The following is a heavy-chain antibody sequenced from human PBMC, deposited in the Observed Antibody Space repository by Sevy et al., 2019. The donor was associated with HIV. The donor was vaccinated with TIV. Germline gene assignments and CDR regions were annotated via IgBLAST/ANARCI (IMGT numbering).Heavy chain of an antibody. D-gene: IGHD6-13*01. CDR2: ISSSGSTI. J-gene: IGHJ3*02. CDR1: GFTFSSYE. Sequence: GGSLRLSCAASGFTFSSYEMNWVRQAPGKGLEWVSYISSSGSTIYYADSVKGRFTVSRENAKNSLYLQMNSLRAEDTAVYYCARIAAAGPHDAFDIWGQGTMVTVSS. CDR3: ARIAAAGPHDAFDI. V-gene: IGHV3-48*03.